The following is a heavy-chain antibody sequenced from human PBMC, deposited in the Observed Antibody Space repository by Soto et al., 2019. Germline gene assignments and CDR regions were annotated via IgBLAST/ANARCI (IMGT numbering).Heavy chain of an antibody. V-gene: IGHV4-39*01. CDR2: IYYSGST. D-gene: IGHD2-2*01. CDR3: ARLNQYCSSTSCSRGVRLYYGMDV. Sequence: QLQLQESGPGLVKPSETLSLTCTVSGGSISSSSYYWGWIRQPPGKGLEWIGSIYYSGSTYYNPSLKSRVTISVDTSKNQFSLKLSSVTAADTAVYYCARLNQYCSSTSCSRGVRLYYGMDVWGQGTTVTVSS. J-gene: IGHJ6*02. CDR1: GGSISSSSYY.